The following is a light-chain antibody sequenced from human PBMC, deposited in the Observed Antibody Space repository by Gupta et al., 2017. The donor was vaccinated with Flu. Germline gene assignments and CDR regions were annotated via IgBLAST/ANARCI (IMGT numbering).Light chain of an antibody. J-gene: IGKJ2*02. CDR3: QQSYSTLRT. V-gene: IGKV1-39*01. CDR1: QSISSY. CDR2: AAS. Sequence: DIQMTQSPPSLSASVGDRVTITCRASQSISSYLNWYQQKPGKAPKLLIYAASSLQSGVPSRFSGSGSGTDFTLTISSLQPEDFATYYCQQSYSTLRTFGQGTKLEIK.